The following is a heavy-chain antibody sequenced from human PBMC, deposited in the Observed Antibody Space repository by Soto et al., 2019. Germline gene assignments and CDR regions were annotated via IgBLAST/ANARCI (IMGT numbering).Heavy chain of an antibody. Sequence: QAGGSLRLSCAASGFTFSSYAMSWVRQAPGKGLEWVSAISGSGGSTYYADSVKGRFTISRDNSKNTLYLQMNSLRAEDTAVYYCAKDIHYYTPYGMDVWGQGTTVTVSS. CDR2: ISGSGGST. CDR1: GFTFSSYA. J-gene: IGHJ6*02. CDR3: AKDIHYYTPYGMDV. V-gene: IGHV3-23*01. D-gene: IGHD1-26*01.